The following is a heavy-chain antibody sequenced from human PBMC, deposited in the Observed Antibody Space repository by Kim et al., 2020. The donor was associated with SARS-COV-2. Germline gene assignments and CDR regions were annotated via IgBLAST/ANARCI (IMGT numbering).Heavy chain of an antibody. J-gene: IGHJ4*02. V-gene: IGHV4-59*01. CDR3: AKDTGDGLGFNLDH. D-gene: IGHD3-16*01. CDR2: IYYHHGT. Sequence: SETLSLTCTVSGDSIRDSYWTWFRRSPGKGLECIGYIYYHHGTFYNPSLKSRVSISLDTSENHFSLMLTSVTAADTAVYYCAKDTGDGLGFNLDHWGRGILVTVSS. CDR1: GDSIRDSY.